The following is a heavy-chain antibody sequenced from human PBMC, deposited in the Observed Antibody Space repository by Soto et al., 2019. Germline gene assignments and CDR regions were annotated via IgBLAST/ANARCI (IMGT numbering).Heavy chain of an antibody. J-gene: IGHJ4*02. V-gene: IGHV4-59*01. CDR3: ARSLLYDSSGYFDY. D-gene: IGHD3-22*01. Sequence: SETLSLTCTVSGGSISSYYWSWIRQPPGKGLEWIGYIYYSGSTNYNPSLKSRVTISVDTSKNQFSLKLSSVTAADTAVYYCARSLLYDSSGYFDYWGQGTLVTVSS. CDR2: IYYSGST. CDR1: GGSISSYY.